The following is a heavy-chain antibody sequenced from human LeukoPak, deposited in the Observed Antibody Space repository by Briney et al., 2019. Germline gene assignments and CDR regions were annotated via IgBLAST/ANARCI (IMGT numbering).Heavy chain of an antibody. CDR1: GGTFSSYA. Sequence: SVKVSCKASGGTFSSYAISWVRQAPGQGLEWMGGIIPIFGTANYAQKFQGRVTITADESTSTAYMELSSLRSEDTAVYYCAREGDPYSNSSKGGRTGYYYYYMDVWGKGTTVTVSS. D-gene: IGHD6-6*01. CDR3: AREGDPYSNSSKGGRTGYYYYYMDV. CDR2: IIPIFGTA. V-gene: IGHV1-69*13. J-gene: IGHJ6*03.